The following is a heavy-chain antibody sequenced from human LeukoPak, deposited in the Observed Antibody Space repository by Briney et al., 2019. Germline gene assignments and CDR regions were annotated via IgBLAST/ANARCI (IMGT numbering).Heavy chain of an antibody. J-gene: IGHJ4*02. Sequence: GGSLRLSCAASGFSVSNYYMHWVRQAPGKGLEWVSVIYSGGSIYYADSVKGRFTISRDNSKNTLYLQMNSLRAEDTAVYYCAKVIGRGLFDYWGQGTLVTVSS. V-gene: IGHV3-53*01. CDR2: IYSGGSI. D-gene: IGHD2-15*01. CDR1: GFSVSNYY. CDR3: AKVIGRGLFDY.